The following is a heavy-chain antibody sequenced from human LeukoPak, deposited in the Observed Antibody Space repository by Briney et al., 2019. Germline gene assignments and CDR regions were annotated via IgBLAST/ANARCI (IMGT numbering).Heavy chain of an antibody. Sequence: SETLSLTCTVSAGSISSYYWSWIRQPAGKGLEWIGRIYTSGSTNYNPSLKSRVTMSVDTSKNQFSLKLSSVTAADTAVYYRARDWGELPSSYYYMDVWGKGTTVTISS. CDR1: AGSISSYY. J-gene: IGHJ6*03. D-gene: IGHD1-26*01. CDR3: ARDWGELPSSYYYMDV. V-gene: IGHV4-4*07. CDR2: IYTSGST.